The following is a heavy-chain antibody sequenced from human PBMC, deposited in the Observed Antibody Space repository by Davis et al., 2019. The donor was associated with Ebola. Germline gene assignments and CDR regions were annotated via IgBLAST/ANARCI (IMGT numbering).Heavy chain of an antibody. D-gene: IGHD2-8*01. J-gene: IGHJ6*02. CDR3: ARERGIVQTCGMDV. V-gene: IGHV1-8*01. CDR1: GYTFTSYD. Sequence: AASVKVSCKASGYTFTSYDINWVRQATGQGLEWMGWMNPNSGNTGYAQKFQGRVTMTTNTSISTAYMELSSLRSEDTAVYYCARERGIVQTCGMDVWGQGTTVTVSS. CDR2: MNPNSGNT.